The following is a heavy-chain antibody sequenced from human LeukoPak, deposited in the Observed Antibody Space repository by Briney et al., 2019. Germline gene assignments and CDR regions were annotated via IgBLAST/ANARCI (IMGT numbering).Heavy chain of an antibody. CDR2: ISAYNGNT. CDR3: ARDGQLVLYYYYGMDV. J-gene: IGHJ6*02. D-gene: IGHD6-13*01. Sequence: ASVKVSCKASGYTFTSYGISWVRQAPGQGLEWMGWISAYNGNTNYAQKLQSRVTMTTDTSTSTAYMELRSLRSDDTAVYYCARDGQLVLYYYYGMDVWGQGTTVTVSS. CDR1: GYTFTSYG. V-gene: IGHV1-18*01.